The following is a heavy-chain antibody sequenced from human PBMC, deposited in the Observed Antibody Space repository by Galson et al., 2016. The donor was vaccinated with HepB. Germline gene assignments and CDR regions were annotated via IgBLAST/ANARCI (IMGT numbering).Heavy chain of an antibody. V-gene: IGHV3-74*01. CDR2: INSDGSST. J-gene: IGHJ6*03. CDR1: GFTFSSYW. CDR3: ARDLNGRYMDV. D-gene: IGHD2-8*01. Sequence: SLRLSCAASGFTFSSYWMHWVRQAPGKGLVWVSRINSDGSSTSYADSVKGRFTISRDNAKNTLYLQMNSLRAEDTGVYFCARDLNGRYMDVWGTGTTVTVSS.